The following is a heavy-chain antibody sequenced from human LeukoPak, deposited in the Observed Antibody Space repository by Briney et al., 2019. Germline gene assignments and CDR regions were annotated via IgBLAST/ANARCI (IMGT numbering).Heavy chain of an antibody. J-gene: IGHJ4*02. CDR1: GYTFPSYG. CDR2: ISAYNGNT. Sequence: GASVNVSCKASGYTFPSYGISWVRQAPGQGLEWMGWISAYNGNTNYAQKLQGRVTMTTDTSTSTAYMELRSLTSDDTAVYYCARSYCSSTSCYNGYWGQGTLVTVSS. CDR3: ARSYCSSTSCYNGY. D-gene: IGHD2-2*02. V-gene: IGHV1-18*01.